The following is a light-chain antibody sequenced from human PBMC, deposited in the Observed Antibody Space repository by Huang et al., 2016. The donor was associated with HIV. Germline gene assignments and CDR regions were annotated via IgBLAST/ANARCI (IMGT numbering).Light chain of an antibody. Sequence: DIVLTQSPATLSLSPGERATLSCRASQSVREYLAWYQHKPGQAPRLLIYEASQRATGIPDRFSGSGSGTDFTLTSSSLEPEDFAVYYCQERGNWPRFSFGPGTKVDIK. J-gene: IGKJ3*01. CDR1: QSVREY. CDR2: EAS. V-gene: IGKV3-11*01. CDR3: QERGNWPRFS.